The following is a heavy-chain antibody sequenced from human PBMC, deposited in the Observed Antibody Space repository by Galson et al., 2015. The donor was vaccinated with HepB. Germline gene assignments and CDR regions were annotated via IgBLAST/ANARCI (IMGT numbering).Heavy chain of an antibody. CDR3: ARVPYKTARPEGMDYYYAMDV. V-gene: IGHV1-46*01. Sequence: SVKVSCKASGYTFINYYIHWVRQAPGQGLEWMGFINPSDGRSTYAQKIQGRVTMTRDTSTSTVYMGLSSLRSEDTAVYYCARVPYKTARPEGMDYYYAMDVWGQGTTVTVSS. CDR1: GYTFINYY. J-gene: IGHJ6*02. D-gene: IGHD6-6*01. CDR2: INPSDGRS.